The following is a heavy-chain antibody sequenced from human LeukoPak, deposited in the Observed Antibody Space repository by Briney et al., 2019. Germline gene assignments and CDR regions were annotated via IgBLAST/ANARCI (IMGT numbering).Heavy chain of an antibody. CDR1: GFTFSSYE. D-gene: IGHD2-15*01. Sequence: GGSLRLSCAASGFTFSSYEMNWVRQAPGKGLEWVSYISSSGSTIYYADSGKGRFTISRDNAKNSLYLQMNSLRAEDTAVYYCARDGVQCSGGSCYGTLDYWGQGTLVTVSS. CDR3: ARDGVQCSGGSCYGTLDY. CDR2: ISSSGSTI. V-gene: IGHV3-48*03. J-gene: IGHJ4*02.